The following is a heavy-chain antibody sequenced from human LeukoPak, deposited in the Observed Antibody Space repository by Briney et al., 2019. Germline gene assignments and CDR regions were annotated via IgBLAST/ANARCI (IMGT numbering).Heavy chain of an antibody. Sequence: GGSLKISCKGSGSSFTSYWISWVRQLPGKGLEWMGRIDPSDSYTNYSPSFQGHATISADKSISTAYLQWSSLKASDTAMYYCARQYYYGSGSYSDFDYWGQGTLVTVSS. J-gene: IGHJ4*02. CDR2: IDPSDSYT. CDR3: ARQYYYGSGSYSDFDY. V-gene: IGHV5-10-1*01. CDR1: GSSFTSYW. D-gene: IGHD3-10*01.